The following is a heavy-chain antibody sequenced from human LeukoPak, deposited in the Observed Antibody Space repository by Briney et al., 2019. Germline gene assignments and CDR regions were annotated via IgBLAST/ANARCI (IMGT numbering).Heavy chain of an antibody. Sequence: GGSQRLSCAASGFTVSSNYMSWVRQAPGKGLEWVSAISGSGGSTYYADSVKGRFTISRDNSKNTLYLQMNSLRAEDTAVYYCAKDSVMTTVTGDWFDPWGQGTLVTVSS. CDR2: ISGSGGST. CDR3: AKDSVMTTVTGDWFDP. D-gene: IGHD4-11*01. CDR1: GFTVSSNY. V-gene: IGHV3-23*01. J-gene: IGHJ5*02.